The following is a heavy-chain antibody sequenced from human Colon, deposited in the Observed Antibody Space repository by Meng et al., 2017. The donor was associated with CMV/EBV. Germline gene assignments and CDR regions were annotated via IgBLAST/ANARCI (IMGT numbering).Heavy chain of an antibody. CDR3: ARERGGYCSSATCPRAFDI. Sequence: GGSLRLSCAASGFTFSTYAMHWVRQAPGKGLEWVAVISYDGSNKYYPDSVKGRFTISRDNSKNTLCLQMNSLRAEDTAVYYCARERGGYCSSATCPRAFDIWGQGTMVTVSS. CDR1: GFTFSTYA. CDR2: ISYDGSNK. V-gene: IGHV3-30*04. J-gene: IGHJ3*02. D-gene: IGHD2-2*01.